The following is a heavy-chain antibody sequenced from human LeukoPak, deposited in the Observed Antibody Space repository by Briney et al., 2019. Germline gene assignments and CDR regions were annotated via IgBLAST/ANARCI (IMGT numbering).Heavy chain of an antibody. D-gene: IGHD4-23*01. CDR2: ISWNSGSI. J-gene: IGHJ3*02. V-gene: IGHV3-9*01. CDR3: AKDYGGNLGAFDI. CDR1: GFTFDDYA. Sequence: GGSLRLSCAASGFTFDDYAMHWVRQAPGKGLEWVSGISWNSGSIGYADSVKGRFTISRDNAKNSLYLQMNSLRAEDTALYYCAKDYGGNLGAFDIWGQGTMVTVSS.